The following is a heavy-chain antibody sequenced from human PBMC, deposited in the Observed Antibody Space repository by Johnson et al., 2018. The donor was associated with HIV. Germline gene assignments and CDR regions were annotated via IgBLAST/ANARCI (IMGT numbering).Heavy chain of an antibody. Sequence: QVQLVESRGGVVQPGGSLRLSCSASGFTFRSYAMHWVRQAPGKGLEWVAFIRFDGTNKYYADSVKGRLTMSRDNSKNTLYAQMDSLRAEDTAVYYCAKATGGYWGAAFDIWGQGTIVTVSS. CDR3: AKATGGYWGAAFDI. CDR2: IRFDGTNK. V-gene: IGHV3-30*02. J-gene: IGHJ3*02. CDR1: GFTFRSYA. D-gene: IGHD2-8*02.